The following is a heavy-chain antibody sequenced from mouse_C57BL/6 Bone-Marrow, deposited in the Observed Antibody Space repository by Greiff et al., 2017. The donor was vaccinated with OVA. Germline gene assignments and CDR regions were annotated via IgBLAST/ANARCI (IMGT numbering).Heavy chain of an antibody. V-gene: IGHV1-53*01. Sequence: QVQLQQPGTELVKPGASVKLSCKASGYTFTSYWMHWVKQRPGQGLEWIGNINPSNGGTNYNEKFKSKATLTVDKSSSTAYMQLSSLTSEDSAVYDCARVGTAQAFYYFDYWGQGTTLTVSS. CDR1: GYTFTSYW. J-gene: IGHJ2*01. CDR3: ARVGTAQAFYYFDY. CDR2: INPSNGGT. D-gene: IGHD3-2*02.